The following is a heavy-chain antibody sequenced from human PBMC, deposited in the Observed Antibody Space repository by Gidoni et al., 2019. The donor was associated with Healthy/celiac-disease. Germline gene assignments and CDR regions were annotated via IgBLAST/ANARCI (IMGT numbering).Heavy chain of an antibody. CDR3: ARSVVITTTRTWFDP. D-gene: IGHD3-22*01. CDR1: GGSISRGGYY. Sequence: QVQLQESGPGLVKPSQTLSLTCTVSGGSISRGGYYWSWIRQHPGKGLEWIGYIYYSGSTYYNPSLKSRVTISVDTSKNQFSLKLSSVTAADTAVYYCARSVVITTTRTWFDPWGQGTLVTVSS. CDR2: IYYSGST. J-gene: IGHJ5*02. V-gene: IGHV4-31*03.